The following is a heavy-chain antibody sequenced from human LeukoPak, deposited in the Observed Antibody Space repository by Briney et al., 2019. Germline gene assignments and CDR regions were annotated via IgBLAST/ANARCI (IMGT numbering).Heavy chain of an antibody. V-gene: IGHV3-21*01. CDR3: TSLRRQYYYYMDI. D-gene: IGHD4-11*01. J-gene: IGHJ6*03. CDR1: GFTFSNYA. Sequence: GGSLRLSCAASGFTFSNYAMNWVRQAPGKGLEWVSSISGSGNHIYYADSVKGRFIISRDNAKDSLFLQMNSLRPDDTAVYYCTSLRRQYYYYMDIWGKGTTVIVS. CDR2: ISGSGNHI.